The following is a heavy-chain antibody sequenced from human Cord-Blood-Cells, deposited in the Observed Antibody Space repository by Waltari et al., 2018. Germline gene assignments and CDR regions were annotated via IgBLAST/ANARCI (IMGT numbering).Heavy chain of an antibody. Sequence: QVQLQESGPGLVKPSETLSLTCTVSGYSISSGYYWGWIRQPPGKGLEWIGSIYHSGSTYYTPSLKSRVTISVDTSKNQFSLKLSSVTAADTAVYYCARDPREVYCSSTSCYGMDVWGQGTTVTVSS. J-gene: IGHJ6*02. CDR3: ARDPREVYCSSTSCYGMDV. CDR1: GYSISSGYY. D-gene: IGHD2-2*01. V-gene: IGHV4-38-2*02. CDR2: IYHSGST.